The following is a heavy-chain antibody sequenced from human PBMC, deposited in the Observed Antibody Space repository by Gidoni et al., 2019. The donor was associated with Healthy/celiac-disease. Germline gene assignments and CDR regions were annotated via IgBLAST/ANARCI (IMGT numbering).Heavy chain of an antibody. Sequence: QVLLVQSGAEVKQPGASVKVSCKASGSTFTSYYMHWWRQDPGQGLEWMGILNPRGGSTSYAQKFHGSVTMTRDTSTSTVYMELISLRSEYTAVYYGARDGQLWFGDYWGQGTLVTVSS. CDR1: GSTFTSYY. CDR2: LNPRGGST. J-gene: IGHJ4*02. CDR3: ARDGQLWFGDY. V-gene: IGHV1-46*01. D-gene: IGHD3-10*01.